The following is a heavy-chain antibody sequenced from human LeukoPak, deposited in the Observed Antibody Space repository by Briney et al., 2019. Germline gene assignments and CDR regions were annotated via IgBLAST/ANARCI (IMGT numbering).Heavy chain of an antibody. Sequence: ASVKVSCKASGYTFTSYGLSWVRQAPGQGREWMGWISAYTGNTNYAQKLQGRVTMTTDTSTSTAYMELRSLRSDDTAVYYCARDLLPYCSSTSCPTIGLDYCGQGTLVTVSS. CDR1: GYTFTSYG. CDR3: ARDLLPYCSSTSCPTIGLDY. CDR2: ISAYTGNT. V-gene: IGHV1-18*01. J-gene: IGHJ4*02. D-gene: IGHD2-2*01.